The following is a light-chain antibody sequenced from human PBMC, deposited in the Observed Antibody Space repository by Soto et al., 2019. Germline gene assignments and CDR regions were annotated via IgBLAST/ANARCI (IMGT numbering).Light chain of an antibody. J-gene: IGLJ2*01. CDR2: GNI. V-gene: IGLV1-40*01. CDR3: SSYAGSNNLV. Sequence: QSVLTQPPSVSGAPGQRVTIPCTGNSSNLGTGYDVNWYQQLPQTAPKLLIYGNINRPSGVPDRFSGSKSGTSASLAITGIQAEDEADYYCSSYAGSNNLVFGGGTKLTVL. CDR1: SSNLGTGYD.